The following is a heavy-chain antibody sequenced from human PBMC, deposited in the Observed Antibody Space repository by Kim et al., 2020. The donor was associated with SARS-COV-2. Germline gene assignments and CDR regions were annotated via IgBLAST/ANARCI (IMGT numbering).Heavy chain of an antibody. J-gene: IGHJ3*02. CDR3: ASRSVAAKAFDI. D-gene: IGHD6-6*01. V-gene: IGHV4-39*02. Sequence: SSRPSLKSRLTISGDTSKNHFSLKLNSVTAADMAVYYCASRSVAAKAFDIWGQGTMVTVSS.